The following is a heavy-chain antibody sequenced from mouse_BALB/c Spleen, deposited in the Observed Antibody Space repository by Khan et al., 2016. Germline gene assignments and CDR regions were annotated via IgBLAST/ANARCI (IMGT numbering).Heavy chain of an antibody. CDR2: IDPANGNT. Sequence: VQLQQSGAELVKPGASVKLSCTASGFNIKDTYMHWVKQRPEQGLEWIGRIDPANGNTKYDPKFQGTATITADTSSNTAYLQLSSLTSEDTAVXYYARSPYDYDVGFAYWGQGTLVTVSA. J-gene: IGHJ3*01. CDR3: ARSPYDYDVGFAY. V-gene: IGHV14-3*02. D-gene: IGHD2-4*01. CDR1: GFNIKDTY.